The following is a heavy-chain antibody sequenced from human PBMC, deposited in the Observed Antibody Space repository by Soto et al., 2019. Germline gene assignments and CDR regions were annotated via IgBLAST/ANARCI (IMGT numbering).Heavy chain of an antibody. CDR2: IWYDGSNK. CDR3: ARGAISARPDY. V-gene: IGHV3-33*01. Sequence: GGSLRLSCAASGFSFGSYAMHWVRQAPGKGLEWLAVIWYDGSNKYYADSVKDRFTISRDNSKYTLYLQMNSLRAEDTAIYYCARGAISARPDYWGQGTLVTVSS. D-gene: IGHD6-6*01. CDR1: GFSFGSYA. J-gene: IGHJ4*02.